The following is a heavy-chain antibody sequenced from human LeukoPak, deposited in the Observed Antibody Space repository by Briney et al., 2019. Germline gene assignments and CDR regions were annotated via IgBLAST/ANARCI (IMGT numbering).Heavy chain of an antibody. CDR2: LYPSGSS. CDR3: ARDLSGSLYFDY. D-gene: IGHD3-10*01. V-gene: IGHV4-4*07. J-gene: IGHJ4*02. Sequence: SETLSLTCPVSGASISPYYWNWIRQPAGKGLEWIGRLYPSGSSDYNPSLKSRVSISVGTSNNQSSLRVTSVTAADTAIYYCARDLSGSLYFDYWGQGILVTVSA. CDR1: GASISPYY.